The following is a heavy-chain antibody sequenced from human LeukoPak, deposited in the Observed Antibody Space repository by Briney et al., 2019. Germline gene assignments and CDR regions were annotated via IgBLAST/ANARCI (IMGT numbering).Heavy chain of an antibody. Sequence: PGGSLRLSCAASRFTFSSYTMNWVRQAPGKGLEWVSSISSSSTYIYYADSVKGRFTISRDKAKNSLYLQMNSLRAEDTAVYYCARDPLASGSRHSYFDYWGQGALVTVSS. CDR2: ISSSSTYI. J-gene: IGHJ4*02. D-gene: IGHD1-26*01. CDR1: RFTFSSYT. CDR3: ARDPLASGSRHSYFDY. V-gene: IGHV3-21*01.